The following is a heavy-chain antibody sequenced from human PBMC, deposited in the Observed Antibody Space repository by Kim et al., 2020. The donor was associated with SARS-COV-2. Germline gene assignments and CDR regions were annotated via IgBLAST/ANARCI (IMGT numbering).Heavy chain of an antibody. CDR1: GFTFSSYS. Sequence: GGSLRLSCAASGFTFSSYSMNWVRQAPGKGLEWVSSISSSSSYIYYADSVKGRFTISRDNAKNSLYLQMNSLRAEDTAVYYCARGTYDILTEFDYWGQGTLVTVSS. CDR3: ARGTYDILTEFDY. J-gene: IGHJ4*02. D-gene: IGHD3-9*01. V-gene: IGHV3-21*01. CDR2: ISSSSSYI.